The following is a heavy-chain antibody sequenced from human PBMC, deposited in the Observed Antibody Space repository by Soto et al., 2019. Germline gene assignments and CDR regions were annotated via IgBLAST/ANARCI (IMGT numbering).Heavy chain of an antibody. J-gene: IGHJ6*02. V-gene: IGHV4-4*02. Sequence: PSETLSLTCAVSGGSISSSNWWSWVRQPPGKGLEWIGEIYHSGSTNYNPSLKSRVTISVGKSKNQFSLKLSSVTAADTAVYYCASLGAPRYFHYGMDVWGQGTTVTVSS. CDR1: GGSISSSNW. D-gene: IGHD3-9*01. CDR2: IYHSGST. CDR3: ASLGAPRYFHYGMDV.